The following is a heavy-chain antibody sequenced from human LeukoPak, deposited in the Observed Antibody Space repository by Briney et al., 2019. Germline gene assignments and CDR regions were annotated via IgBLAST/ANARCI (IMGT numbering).Heavy chain of an antibody. V-gene: IGHV1-18*01. Sequence: ASVKVSCKASGYTFTGYGISWVRQAPGQGLEWMGWISAYNGNTNYAQKRQGRVTMTTDTSTSTAYMELRSLRSDDTAVYYCARHALTGYYNVISYYYYMDVWGKGTTVTVSS. J-gene: IGHJ6*03. CDR1: GYTFTGYG. D-gene: IGHD3-9*01. CDR2: ISAYNGNT. CDR3: ARHALTGYYNVISYYYYMDV.